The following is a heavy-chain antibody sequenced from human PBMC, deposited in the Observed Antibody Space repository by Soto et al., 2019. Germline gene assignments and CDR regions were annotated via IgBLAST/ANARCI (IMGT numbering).Heavy chain of an antibody. CDR3: VRLTGGDYLVAD. CDR2: VSYSGTT. Sequence: QLQLQESGPGLAKPSETLSLTCTVSGRSISSDVSYWGWIRQPPGKGLEWVGSVSYSGTTYYNPSLTSRVPLSVDTSKKQFSLNLTSVTAADTATYYCVRLTGGDYLVADWGRGTLVTVSS. J-gene: IGHJ4*02. V-gene: IGHV4-39*01. D-gene: IGHD2-15*01. CDR1: GRSISSDVSY.